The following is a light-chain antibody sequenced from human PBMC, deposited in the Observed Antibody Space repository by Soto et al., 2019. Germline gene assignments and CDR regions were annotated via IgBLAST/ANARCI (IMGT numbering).Light chain of an antibody. CDR2: EVS. J-gene: IGLJ2*01. CDR1: SSDVGGYNY. CDR3: GSYTSSSTLV. Sequence: QSVLTQPASVSGSPGQSITISCTGTSSDVGGYNYVSWYQQHPGKAPKVVIYEVSNRPSWISNRFSGSKSGNTASLTISGLQAEDEADYYCGSYTSSSTLVFGRGTKLTVL. V-gene: IGLV2-14*01.